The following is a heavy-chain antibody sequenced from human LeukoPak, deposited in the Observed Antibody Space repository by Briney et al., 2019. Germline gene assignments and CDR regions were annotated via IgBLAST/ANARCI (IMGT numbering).Heavy chain of an antibody. J-gene: IGHJ6*03. CDR2: IIPIFGTA. CDR3: AGGSGSYWGYYYYYMDV. D-gene: IGHD3-10*01. V-gene: IGHV1-69*05. CDR1: GGTFSSYA. Sequence: ASVKVSCKASGGTFSSYAISWVRQAPGQGLEWMGGIIPIFGTANYAQKFQGRVTITTDESTSTAYMQLSSLRSEATAVSYCAGGSGSYWGYYYYYMDVWGKGTTVTVSS.